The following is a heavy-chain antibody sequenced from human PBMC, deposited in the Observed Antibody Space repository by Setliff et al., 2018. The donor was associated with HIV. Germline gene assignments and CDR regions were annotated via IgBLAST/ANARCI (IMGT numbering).Heavy chain of an antibody. V-gene: IGHV3-21*01. D-gene: IGHD1-26*01. J-gene: IGHJ4*02. CDR3: ARARGSPTSYFDY. Sequence: GGSLRLSCAASGFAFSGYSMHWVRQAPGKGLEWVSCISSSSSYIYYADSVKGRFTISRDNAKNSLYLQMNSLRAEDTAVYYCARARGSPTSYFDYWGQGTLVTVSS. CDR2: ISSSSSYI. CDR1: GFAFSGYS.